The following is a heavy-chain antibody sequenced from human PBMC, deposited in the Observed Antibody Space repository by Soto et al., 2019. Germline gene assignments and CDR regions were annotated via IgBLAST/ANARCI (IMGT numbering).Heavy chain of an antibody. J-gene: IGHJ6*02. V-gene: IGHV4-39*01. Sequence: PSETLSLACTVSGGSISSGSYWGWIRQPPGKGLEWIGSIYSIGSTYYNPSLKSRVTISVDTSKNQFSLKLSSVTAADTAVYYCRRSSRYSTDVWGQGTTVT. CDR1: GGSISSGSY. CDR2: IYSIGST. D-gene: IGHD6-13*01. CDR3: RRSSRYSTDV.